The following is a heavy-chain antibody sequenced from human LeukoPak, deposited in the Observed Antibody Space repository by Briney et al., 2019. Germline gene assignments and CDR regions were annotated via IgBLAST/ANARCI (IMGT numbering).Heavy chain of an antibody. CDR1: GLTFSKNP. CDR3: VRRGDASSGWGDHDY. CDR2: IGGSGSST. D-gene: IGHD6-19*01. J-gene: IGHJ4*02. Sequence: PGGSLRLSCAASGLTFSKNPMSWVRQAPGKGLEWVSTIGGSGSSTYNAGSVKGRFTTSRDNSKNMLHLQMSSLTGEDTALYYCVRRGDASSGWGDHDYWGQGALVTVSS. V-gene: IGHV3-23*01.